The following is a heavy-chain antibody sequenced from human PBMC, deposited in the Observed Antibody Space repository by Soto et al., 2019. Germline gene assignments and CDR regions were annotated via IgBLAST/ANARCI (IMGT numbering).Heavy chain of an antibody. D-gene: IGHD2-2*01. CDR3: ARKGAYCSSTSCYEVLGWFDP. CDR2: IKQDGSEK. V-gene: IGHV3-7*01. CDR1: GFTFSSYW. Sequence: EVQLVESGGGLVQPGGSLRLSCAASGFTFSSYWMSWVRQAPGKGLEWVANIKQDGSEKYYVDSVKGRFTISRDNAKNSLYLQMNSLRAEDTAVYYCARKGAYCSSTSCYEVLGWFDPWGQGTLVTVSS. J-gene: IGHJ5*02.